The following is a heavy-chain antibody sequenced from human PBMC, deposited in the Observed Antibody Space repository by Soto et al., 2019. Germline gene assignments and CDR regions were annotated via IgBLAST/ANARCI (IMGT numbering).Heavy chain of an antibody. CDR2: IYYSGST. Sequence: SETLSLTCTVSGGSISSYYWSWIRQPPGKGLEWIGYIYYSGSTNYNPSLKSRVTISVDTSKNQFSLKLSSVTAADTAVYYCASNPRFLEWLPLFDYWGQGTLVTVSS. D-gene: IGHD3-3*01. V-gene: IGHV4-59*01. J-gene: IGHJ4*02. CDR3: ASNPRFLEWLPLFDY. CDR1: GGSISSYY.